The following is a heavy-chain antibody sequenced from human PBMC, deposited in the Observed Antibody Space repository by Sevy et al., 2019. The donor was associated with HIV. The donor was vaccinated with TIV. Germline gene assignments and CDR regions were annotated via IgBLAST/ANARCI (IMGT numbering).Heavy chain of an antibody. CDR1: GFNFSTYA. V-gene: IGHV3-30*04. CDR3: ASHYYDSTGYYYPLDY. D-gene: IGHD3-22*01. Sequence: GGSLRLSCTAFGFNFSTYAMYWVRQAPGKGLEWVTVISSDGNNKDYADSVKGRFTISRDNSKNTLYLQMNSLRAEDTGVYYCASHYYDSTGYYYPLDYWGQGTLVTVSS. J-gene: IGHJ4*02. CDR2: ISSDGNNK.